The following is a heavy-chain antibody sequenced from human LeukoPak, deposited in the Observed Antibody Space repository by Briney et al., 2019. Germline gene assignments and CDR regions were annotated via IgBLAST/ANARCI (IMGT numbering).Heavy chain of an antibody. CDR3: ARGDPSGRPGIAFDY. Sequence: PSETLSLTCTVSGGSISNNYWSWIRQPPGKGLEWIGYFHDSESTNYNPSLKGRVTISVDTSKNQFSLKLSSVTAADTAVYYCARGDPSGRPGIAFDYWGQGTLVTVSS. J-gene: IGHJ4*02. D-gene: IGHD1-26*01. CDR1: GGSISNNY. V-gene: IGHV4-59*01. CDR2: FHDSEST.